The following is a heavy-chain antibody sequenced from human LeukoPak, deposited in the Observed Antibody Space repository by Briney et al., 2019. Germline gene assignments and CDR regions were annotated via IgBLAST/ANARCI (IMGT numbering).Heavy chain of an antibody. CDR2: IKQDGSEK. V-gene: IGHV3-7*01. CDR3: ARPIGKGRDY. Sequence: GGSRRLSCLGSGFGFSNYWMTWVRQAPGKGLEWVANIKQDGSEKSYVDSVKGRFTISRDNAKNSLYLEMNSLRAEDTAVYYCARPIGKGRDYWGQGTLVTVSS. J-gene: IGHJ4*02. CDR1: GFGFSNYW. D-gene: IGHD1-26*01.